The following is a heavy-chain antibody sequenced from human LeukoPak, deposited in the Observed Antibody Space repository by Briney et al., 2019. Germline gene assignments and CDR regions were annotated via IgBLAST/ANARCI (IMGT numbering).Heavy chain of an antibody. CDR1: GGTFSSYA. CDR2: INPSGGSA. J-gene: IGHJ6*03. Sequence: ASVKVSCKASGGTFSSYAISWVRQTPGQGLEWMGIINPSGGSASYAQKFQGRVTMTRDMSTSTVYMELSSLRSEDTAVYYCARDAVMRAVAGTDYYYMDVWGKGTTVTVSS. CDR3: ARDAVMRAVAGTDYYYMDV. V-gene: IGHV1-46*01. D-gene: IGHD6-19*01.